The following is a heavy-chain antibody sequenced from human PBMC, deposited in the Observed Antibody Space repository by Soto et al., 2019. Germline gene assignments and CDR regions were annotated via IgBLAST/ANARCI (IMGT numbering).Heavy chain of an antibody. CDR3: ARHFAMIVGGAFDI. CDR1: GYTFTRYA. D-gene: IGHD3-22*01. Sequence: GASVKVSCKASGYTFTRYAMHWVRQAPGQRLEWMGWINAGNGNTKYSQKFQGRVTITRDTSASTAYMELSSLRSEDTAVYYCARHFAMIVGGAFDIWGQGTMVTVS. CDR2: INAGNGNT. V-gene: IGHV1-3*01. J-gene: IGHJ3*02.